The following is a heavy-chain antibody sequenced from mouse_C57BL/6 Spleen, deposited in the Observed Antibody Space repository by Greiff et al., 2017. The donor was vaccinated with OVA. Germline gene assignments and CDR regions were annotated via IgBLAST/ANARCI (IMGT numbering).Heavy chain of an antibody. CDR1: GFTFSDYG. V-gene: IGHV5-17*01. CDR2: ISSGSSTI. CDR3: ARIYDYDDGGYFDY. J-gene: IGHJ2*01. D-gene: IGHD2-4*01. Sequence: EVQLKESGGGLVKPGGSLKLSCAASGFTFSDYGMHWVRQAPEKGLEWVAYISSGSSTIYYADTVKGRFTISRDNAKNTLFLQMTSLRSEDTAMYYCARIYDYDDGGYFDYWGQGTTLTVSS.